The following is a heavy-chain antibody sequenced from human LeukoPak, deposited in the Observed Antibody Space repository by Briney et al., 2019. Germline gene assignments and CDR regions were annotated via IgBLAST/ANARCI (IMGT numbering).Heavy chain of an antibody. J-gene: IGHJ6*02. V-gene: IGHV1-69*02. D-gene: IGHD5-12*01. CDR2: IIPILGIA. CDR1: GGTFSSYT. CDR3: ASWKVATIHTKPYYYYGMDV. Sequence: SVKVSCKASGGTFSSYTISWVRQAPGQGLEWMGRIIPILGIANYAQKFQGRVTITADKSTSTAYMELSSLRSEDTAVYYCASWKVATIHTKPYYYYGMDVWGQGTTVTVSS.